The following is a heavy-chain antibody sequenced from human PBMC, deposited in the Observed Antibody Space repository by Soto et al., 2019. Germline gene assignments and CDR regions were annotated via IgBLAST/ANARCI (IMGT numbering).Heavy chain of an antibody. J-gene: IGHJ5*02. V-gene: IGHV4-39*01. CDR3: ARRSSSSWYVPGWFDP. Sequence: SETLSLTCSISGDSFTSGTYQWGWIRQPPGKGLEWIGSMSYSGSTYYNPSLKSRVTISVDTSKNQFSLKLSSVTAADTAVYYCARRSSSSWYVPGWFDPWGQGTPVTVSS. CDR2: MSYSGST. CDR1: GDSFTSGTYQ. D-gene: IGHD6-13*01.